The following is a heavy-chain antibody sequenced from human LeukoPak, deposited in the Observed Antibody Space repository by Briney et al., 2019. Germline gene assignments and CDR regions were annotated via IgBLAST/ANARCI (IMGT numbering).Heavy chain of an antibody. V-gene: IGHV3-23*01. Sequence: GGSLRLSCAASGFSFSSQSMGWVRQAPGKGLEFISVIRDSGSITYYEGSVKGRFTISRDNSTITLFLQMNSLRAEATAVYYCAKDARRTSGWYFFDYWGQGSLVTASS. CDR1: GFSFSSQS. CDR2: IRDSGSIT. D-gene: IGHD6-19*01. J-gene: IGHJ4*02. CDR3: AKDARRTSGWYFFDY.